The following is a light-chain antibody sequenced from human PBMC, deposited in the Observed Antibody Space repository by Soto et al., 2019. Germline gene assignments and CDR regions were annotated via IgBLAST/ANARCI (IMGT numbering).Light chain of an antibody. CDR2: GAS. CDR1: QTVSSSS. CDR3: QQYGSSPRT. Sequence: VLTQSPGTLSLSPGERATLSCRASQTVSSSSLAWYQQKPGQAPRLLIFGASTRAAGFPDRFSGSGSGTDFTLTISRLEPEDFAVYYCQQYGSSPRTFGQGTKVDIK. V-gene: IGKV3-20*01. J-gene: IGKJ1*01.